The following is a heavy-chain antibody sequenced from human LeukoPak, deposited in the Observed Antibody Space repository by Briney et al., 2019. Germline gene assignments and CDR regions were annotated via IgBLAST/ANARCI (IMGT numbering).Heavy chain of an antibody. CDR3: ARQLWFGELDMYNWFDP. CDR1: GFTFSSYA. Sequence: GGSLRLSCAASGFTFSSYAMHWVRQAPGKGLEWVSVIYSGGSTYYADSVKGRFTISRDNSKNTLYLQMNSLRAEDTAVYYCARQLWFGELDMYNWFDPWGQGTLVTVSS. V-gene: IGHV3-66*04. D-gene: IGHD3-10*01. CDR2: IYSGGST. J-gene: IGHJ5*02.